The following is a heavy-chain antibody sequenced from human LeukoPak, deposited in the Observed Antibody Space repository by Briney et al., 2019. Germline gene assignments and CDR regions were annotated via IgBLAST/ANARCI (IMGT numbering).Heavy chain of an antibody. CDR1: GGSISSGDYY. D-gene: IGHD6-19*01. Sequence: SETLSLTCTVSGGSISSGDYYWSWIRQPPGKGLEWIGYIYYSGSTNYNPSLKSRVTISVDTSKNQFSLKLSSVTAADTAVYYCARQDSAVAGPFDYWGQGTLVTVSS. CDR3: ARQDSAVAGPFDY. CDR2: IYYSGST. J-gene: IGHJ4*02. V-gene: IGHV4-30-4*01.